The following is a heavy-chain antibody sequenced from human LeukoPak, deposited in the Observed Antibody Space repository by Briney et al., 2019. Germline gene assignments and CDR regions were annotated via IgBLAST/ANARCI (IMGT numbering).Heavy chain of an antibody. J-gene: IGHJ3*02. CDR2: ISWNSGSI. CDR1: GFTFDDYA. Sequence: GRSLRLSCAASGFTFDDYAMHWVRQAPGKGLEWVSGISWNSGSIGYADSVKGRFTISRDNAKNSLYLQMNSLRAEDTALYYCAKDKGDYFDSSGYYHAFDIWGQGTMVTVSS. D-gene: IGHD3-22*01. V-gene: IGHV3-9*01. CDR3: AKDKGDYFDSSGYYHAFDI.